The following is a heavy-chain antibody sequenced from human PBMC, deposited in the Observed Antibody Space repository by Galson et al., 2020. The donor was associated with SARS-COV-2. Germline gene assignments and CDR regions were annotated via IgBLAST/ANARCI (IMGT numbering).Heavy chain of an antibody. D-gene: IGHD1-26*01. Sequence: ELDAGGSLRLSCAASGFTFSSYGMHWVRQAPGKGLEWVAVIWYDGSNKYYADSVKGRFTISRDNSKNTLYLQMNSLRAEDTAVYYCARDLLGATYFDYWGQGTLVTVSS. CDR2: IWYDGSNK. V-gene: IGHV3-33*01. J-gene: IGHJ4*02. CDR1: GFTFSSYG. CDR3: ARDLLGATYFDY.